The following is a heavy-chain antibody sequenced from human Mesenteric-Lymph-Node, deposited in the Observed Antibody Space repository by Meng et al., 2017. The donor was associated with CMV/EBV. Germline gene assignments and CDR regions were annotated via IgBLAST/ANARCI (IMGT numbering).Heavy chain of an antibody. Sequence: SIYSRTYYWGWIRQPPGKGLEWIGSIYYSGTTYYNPSLKSRVTISVDTSKNQFSLKLNSVTAADTAVYYCARHPDGRGYYYGNNHDYWGQGTLVTVSS. CDR3: ARHPDGRGYYYGNNHDY. V-gene: IGHV4-39*01. J-gene: IGHJ4*02. D-gene: IGHD3-10*01. CDR1: SIYSRTYY. CDR2: IYYSGTT.